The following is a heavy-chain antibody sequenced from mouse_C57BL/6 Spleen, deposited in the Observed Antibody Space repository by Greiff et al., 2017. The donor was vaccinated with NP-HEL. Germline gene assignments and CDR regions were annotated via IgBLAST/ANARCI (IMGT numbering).Heavy chain of an antibody. CDR3: ARNYGYDSWFAY. Sequence: VQLQQSGPELVKPGASVKISCKASGYTFTDYYMNWVKQSHGKSLEWIGDINPNNGGTSYNQKFKGKATLTVDKSSSTAYMELRSLTSEDSAVYYCARNYGYDSWFAYWGQGTLVTVSA. J-gene: IGHJ3*01. CDR2: INPNNGGT. CDR1: GYTFTDYY. D-gene: IGHD2-2*01. V-gene: IGHV1-26*01.